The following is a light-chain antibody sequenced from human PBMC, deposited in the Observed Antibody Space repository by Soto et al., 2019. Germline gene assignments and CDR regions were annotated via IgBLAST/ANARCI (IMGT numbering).Light chain of an antibody. V-gene: IGKV3-15*01. CDR3: QQYDSSPRT. Sequence: EVVMTQSPATLSVSPEESATLSCRASQSVSTNLAWYQQKPGQAPRLLIYGASTRATGVSGRFSGSGSGTEFTLTISGLESEDFAVYFCQQYDSSPRTFGQGTKVDI. J-gene: IGKJ1*01. CDR1: QSVSTN. CDR2: GAS.